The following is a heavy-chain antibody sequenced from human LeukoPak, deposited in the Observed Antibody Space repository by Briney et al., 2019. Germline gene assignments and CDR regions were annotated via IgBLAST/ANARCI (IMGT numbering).Heavy chain of an antibody. D-gene: IGHD2-2*01. Sequence: PSETLSLTCTVSGGSVSSGSYYWSWIRQPPGKGLEWIGYIYYSGSTNYNPSLKSRVTISVDTSKNQFSLKLSSVTAADTAVYYCARTAGYCSSTSCLHFDYWGQGTLVTVSS. CDR2: IYYSGST. CDR1: GGSVSSGSYY. J-gene: IGHJ4*02. V-gene: IGHV4-61*01. CDR3: ARTAGYCSSTSCLHFDY.